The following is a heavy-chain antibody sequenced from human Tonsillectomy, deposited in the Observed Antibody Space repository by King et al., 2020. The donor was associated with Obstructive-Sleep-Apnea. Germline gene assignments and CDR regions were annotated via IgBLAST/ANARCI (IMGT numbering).Heavy chain of an antibody. CDR2: IYYSGIT. CDR1: GGSISSYY. D-gene: IGHD2-8*01. CDR3: ARQYGVWREIDY. V-gene: IGHV4-59*08. J-gene: IGHJ4*02. Sequence: QLQESGPGLVKPSETLSLICSVSGGSISSYYWSWIRQPPGKGLEWIGYIYYSGITNYNPSLKSRVTISVDTSKNQFSLKLTSVTGADTALYYCARQYGVWREIDYWGQGTLVTVSS.